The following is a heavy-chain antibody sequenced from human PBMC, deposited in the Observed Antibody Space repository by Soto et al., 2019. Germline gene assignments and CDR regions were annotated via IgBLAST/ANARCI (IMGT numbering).Heavy chain of an antibody. D-gene: IGHD3-22*01. Sequence: GGSLRLSCAASGFTFTRYSMNWVRQAPGKGLEWVSSISSTTNCIYCGDSMKGRFTISRDNAKNSLYLEMNSLRAEDTAVYYCAKPGPTYYYDSSGYPIDPWGQGTLVTVSS. V-gene: IGHV3-21*04. CDR1: GFTFTRYS. CDR2: ISSTTNCI. CDR3: AKPGPTYYYDSSGYPIDP. J-gene: IGHJ5*02.